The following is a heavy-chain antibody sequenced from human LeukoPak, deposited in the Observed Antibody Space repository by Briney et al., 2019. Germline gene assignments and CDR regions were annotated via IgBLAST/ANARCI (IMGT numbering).Heavy chain of an antibody. CDR3: ARVYYDSSGYYAFDI. J-gene: IGHJ3*02. Sequence: PSETLSLTCTVSGGSISSYYWSWIRQPPGKGLEWIGYIYYSGSTNYNPSLKSRVTISVDTSKNQFSLKLSSVTAADTAVYYCARVYYDSSGYYAFDIWGQGTMVTVSS. CDR1: GGSISSYY. V-gene: IGHV4-59*01. CDR2: IYYSGST. D-gene: IGHD3-22*01.